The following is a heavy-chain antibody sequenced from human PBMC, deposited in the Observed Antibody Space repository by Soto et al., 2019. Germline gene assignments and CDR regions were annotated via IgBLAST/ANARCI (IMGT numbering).Heavy chain of an antibody. J-gene: IGHJ3*02. V-gene: IGHV3-23*01. CDR2: ISGSGGST. CDR3: AKGERYDSSGYYYKDAFDI. D-gene: IGHD3-22*01. Sequence: GGSLRLSCAASGFTFSGYAMTWVRQAPGKGLKWVSAISGSGGSTFYADSVKGRFTISRDNSKNTLYLQMNSLRAEDTAVYYCAKGERYDSSGYYYKDAFDIWGQGTMVTVSS. CDR1: GFTFSGYA.